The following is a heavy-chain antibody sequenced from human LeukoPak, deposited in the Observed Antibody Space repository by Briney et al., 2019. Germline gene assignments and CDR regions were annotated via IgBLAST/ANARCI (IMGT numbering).Heavy chain of an antibody. J-gene: IGHJ5*02. CDR2: ISYDGSNK. CDR3: AKDLLAFWENTMVRGVIITFSGLDP. CDR1: GFTFSSYA. V-gene: IGHV3-30*04. Sequence: GRSLRLSCAASGFTFSSYAMHWVRQAPGKGLEWVAVISYDGSNKYYADSVKGRFTISRDNSKNTLYLKMNSLRAEDTAVYYCAKDLLAFWENTMVRGVIITFSGLDPWGQGTLVTVSS. D-gene: IGHD3-10*01.